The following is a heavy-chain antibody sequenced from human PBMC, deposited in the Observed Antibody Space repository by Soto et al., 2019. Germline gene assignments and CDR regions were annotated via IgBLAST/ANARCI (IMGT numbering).Heavy chain of an antibody. CDR3: ARRAGERAAMRGWFDP. J-gene: IGHJ5*02. CDR2: IIPIFGTA. V-gene: IGHV1-69*12. D-gene: IGHD2-2*01. CDR1: GGTFSSYA. Sequence: QVQLVQSGAEVKKPGSSVKVSCKASGGTFSSYAISWVRQAPGQGLEWMGGIIPIFGTANYAQKFQGRVTLSADESTRAADVELSSLRSEDTAVYYCARRAGERAAMRGWFDPWGQGTLFTVFS.